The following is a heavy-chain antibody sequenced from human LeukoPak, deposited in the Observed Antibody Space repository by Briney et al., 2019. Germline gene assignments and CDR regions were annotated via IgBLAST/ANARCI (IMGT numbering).Heavy chain of an antibody. CDR2: VSSSSTTI. Sequence: PGGSLRLSCAASGFTFGSYSMNWVRQAPGKGLEWVSYVSSSSTTIYYADSLRGRFTISRDNAKNSLFLQMNSLRAEDTAVYYCARDRHYDILTGRTYRGQGTLVTVSS. D-gene: IGHD3-9*01. V-gene: IGHV3-48*01. J-gene: IGHJ4*02. CDR1: GFTFGSYS. CDR3: ARDRHYDILTGRTY.